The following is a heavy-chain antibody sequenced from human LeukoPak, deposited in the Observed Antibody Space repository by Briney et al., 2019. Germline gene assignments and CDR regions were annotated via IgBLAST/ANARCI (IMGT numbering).Heavy chain of an antibody. J-gene: IGHJ5*02. CDR3: ARLQRIAAAHLGNWFDP. V-gene: IGHV1-2*02. CDR2: INPNSGGT. D-gene: IGHD6-13*01. Sequence: ASVKVSCKASGYTFTDYYIHWVRQAPGQGLEWMGWINPNSGGTNYAQRFQGRVTMTRDTSISAASMKLSSLRFDDTAVYYCARLQRIAAAHLGNWFDPWGRGTLVTVSS. CDR1: GYTFTDYY.